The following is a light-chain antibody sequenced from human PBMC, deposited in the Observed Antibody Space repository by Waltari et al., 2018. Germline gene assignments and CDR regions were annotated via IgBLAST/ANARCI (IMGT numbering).Light chain of an antibody. CDR1: QSISSY. CDR3: QHRGHWPPVAT. V-gene: IGKV3-11*01. CDR2: DAS. Sequence: IVLTQSPATLSLSPGERATLSCRASQSISSYLAWYQQRPGQSPRLLIYDASNRAPGIPARFSGSGSGTDFTLTISSLEPEDFAVYYCQHRGHWPPVATFGPGTIVD. J-gene: IGKJ3*01.